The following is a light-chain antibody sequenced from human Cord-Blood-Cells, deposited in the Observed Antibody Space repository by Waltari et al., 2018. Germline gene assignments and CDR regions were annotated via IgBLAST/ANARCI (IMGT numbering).Light chain of an antibody. CDR3: QQYNNWPRT. Sequence: EIVMTQSPATLSVSPGERATLSCRASQSVSRNLAWYQQKPGQAPRLLIYGASTRATGIPARFRCSGSGTEFTLTISSLQSEDFAVYYCQQYNNWPRTFGQGTKVEIK. CDR2: GAS. V-gene: IGKV3-15*01. J-gene: IGKJ1*01. CDR1: QSVSRN.